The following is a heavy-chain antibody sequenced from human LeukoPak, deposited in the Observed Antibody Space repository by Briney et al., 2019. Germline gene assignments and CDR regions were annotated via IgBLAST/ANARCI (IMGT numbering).Heavy chain of an antibody. CDR1: GGSISSGSYY. V-gene: IGHV4-61*01. J-gene: IGHJ2*01. Sequence: SQTLSLTCTVSGGSISSGSYYWSWIRQPPGKGLEWIGYIYYSGSTNYNPSLKSRVTISVDTSKNQFSLKLSSVTAADTAVYYCARDEGVDASGYYSYWYFDLWGRGTLVTVSS. CDR3: ARDEGVDASGYYSYWYFDL. CDR2: IYYSGST. D-gene: IGHD3-22*01.